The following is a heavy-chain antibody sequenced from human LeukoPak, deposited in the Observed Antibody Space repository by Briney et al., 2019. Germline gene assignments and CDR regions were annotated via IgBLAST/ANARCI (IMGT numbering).Heavy chain of an antibody. V-gene: IGHV3-7*04. CDR2: IKADGSEK. J-gene: IGHJ4*02. Sequence: GVPLRLSCEASGFTFCIQRMSWVRQAPGKGLEGVANIKADGSEKNYVDSVKGRFPISRDNAKNSLYLQMNSLTDADTALYYCARDNVAVPGGDYWGQGTLVTVSS. CDR3: ARDNVAVPGGDY. CDR1: GFTFCIQR. D-gene: IGHD2-2*01.